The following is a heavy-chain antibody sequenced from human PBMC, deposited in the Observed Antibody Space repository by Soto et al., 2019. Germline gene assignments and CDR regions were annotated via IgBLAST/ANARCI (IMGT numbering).Heavy chain of an antibody. V-gene: IGHV3-30-3*01. CDR3: ARGAARGYYYGMDL. J-gene: IGHJ6*02. CDR2: ISYDGSNK. Sequence: QVQLVESGGGVVQPGRSLRLSCAASGFTFSSYAMHWVRQAPGKGLEWVAVISYDGSNKYYADSVKGRFTISRDNSKNTLYLQMNSLRAEDTAVYYCARGAARGYYYGMDLWGQGTTVTVSS. D-gene: IGHD1-26*01. CDR1: GFTFSSYA.